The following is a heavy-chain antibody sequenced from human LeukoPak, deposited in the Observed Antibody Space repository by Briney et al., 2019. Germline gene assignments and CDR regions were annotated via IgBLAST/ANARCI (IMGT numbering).Heavy chain of an antibody. CDR2: IYYSGST. V-gene: IGHV4-39*07. Sequence: GSLRLSCAASGFTFSNYGLSWVRQPPGKGLEWIGSIYYSGSTCYNPSLKSRVTISVDTSKNQFSLKLSSVTAADTAVYYCARGASLTYYDILTGYTPQVANMDVWGKGTTVTVSS. J-gene: IGHJ6*03. CDR1: GFTFSNYG. CDR3: ARGASLTYYDILTGYTPQVANMDV. D-gene: IGHD3-9*01.